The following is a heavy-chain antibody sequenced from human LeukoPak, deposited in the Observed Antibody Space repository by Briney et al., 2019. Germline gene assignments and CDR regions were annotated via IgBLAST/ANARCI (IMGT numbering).Heavy chain of an antibody. D-gene: IGHD3-22*01. Sequence: SETLSLTCAVSGGSISSGGYSWSWIRQPPGKGLEWIGYIYHSGSTYYNPSLKSRVTIPVDRSKNQFSLKLSSVTAADTAVYYCASSSDSSGYYGVLPPVWGQGTLVTVSS. CDR2: IYHSGST. J-gene: IGHJ4*02. V-gene: IGHV4-30-2*01. CDR1: GGSISSGGYS. CDR3: ASSSDSSGYYGVLPPV.